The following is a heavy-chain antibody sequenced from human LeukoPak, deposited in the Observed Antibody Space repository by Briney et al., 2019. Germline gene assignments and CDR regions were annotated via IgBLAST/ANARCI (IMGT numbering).Heavy chain of an antibody. V-gene: IGHV3-23*01. CDR1: GFTFGSYA. Sequence: GGSLRLSCAASGFTFGSYAMSWVRQAPGKGLEWVSGISTSGGTTSYAESVKGRFTVSRDNPRNTLYMEMSSLRDEDTAVYYCARFGKPIAAAGPKEYYMDVWGKGTTVTVSS. D-gene: IGHD6-13*01. CDR2: ISTSGGTT. CDR3: ARFGKPIAAAGPKEYYMDV. J-gene: IGHJ6*03.